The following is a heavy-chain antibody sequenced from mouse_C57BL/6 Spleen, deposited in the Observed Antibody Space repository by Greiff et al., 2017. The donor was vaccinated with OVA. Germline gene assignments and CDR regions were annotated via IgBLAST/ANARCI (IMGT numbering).Heavy chain of an antibody. J-gene: IGHJ4*01. Sequence: QVTLKVSGAELVKPGASVKISCKASGYAFSSYWMNWVKQRPGKGLEWIGQIYPGDGDTNYNGKFKGKATLTADKSSSTAYMQLSSLTSEDSAVYFCAGVVATDYAMDYWGQGTSVTVSS. D-gene: IGHD1-1*01. CDR1: GYAFSSYW. V-gene: IGHV1-80*01. CDR3: AGVVATDYAMDY. CDR2: IYPGDGDT.